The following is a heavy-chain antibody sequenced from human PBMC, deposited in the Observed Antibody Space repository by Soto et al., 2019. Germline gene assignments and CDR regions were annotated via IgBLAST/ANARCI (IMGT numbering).Heavy chain of an antibody. V-gene: IGHV2-5*01. CDR1: GFSLSTSGVG. J-gene: IGHJ6*02. D-gene: IGHD3-10*01. CDR2: IYWNDDK. Sequence: GSGPTLVNPTQTLTLTCTFSGFSLSTSGVGVGWIRQPPGKALEWLALIYWNDDKRYSPSLKSRLTITKDTSKNQVVLTMTNMDPVDTATYYCAHLYGSGSYYIPRGMDVWGQGTTVTVSS. CDR3: AHLYGSGSYYIPRGMDV.